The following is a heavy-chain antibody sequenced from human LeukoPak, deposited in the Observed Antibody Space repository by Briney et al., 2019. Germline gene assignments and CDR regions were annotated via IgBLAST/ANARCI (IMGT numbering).Heavy chain of an antibody. CDR3: ASQHLLLYYFDY. CDR2: IYYSGNT. J-gene: IGHJ4*02. V-gene: IGHV4-59*01. D-gene: IGHD2-21*02. Sequence: PSETLSLTCTVSGGSFTSYYWSWIRQPPGKGLEWIGHIYYSGNTNYNPSLKSRVTISVDTSKNQFSLKLSSVTAADTAVYYCASQHLLLYYFDYWGQGTLVTVSS. CDR1: GGSFTSYY.